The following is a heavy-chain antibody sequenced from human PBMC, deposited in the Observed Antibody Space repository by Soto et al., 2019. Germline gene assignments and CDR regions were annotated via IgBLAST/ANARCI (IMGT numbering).Heavy chain of an antibody. CDR2: ISYDGTNK. V-gene: IGHV3-30-3*01. Sequence: GCLRLACSASGFSFSISPMHWVRQAPGKGPEWVALISYDGTNKFYADSVEGRFTISRDNSKSTLYLQVDSLRPEDAAVYYCERDPKTSGGQHWAFNYFDSWGQGTLVTVYS. J-gene: IGHJ4*02. D-gene: IGHD7-27*01. CDR1: GFSFSISP. CDR3: ERDPKTSGGQHWAFNYFDS.